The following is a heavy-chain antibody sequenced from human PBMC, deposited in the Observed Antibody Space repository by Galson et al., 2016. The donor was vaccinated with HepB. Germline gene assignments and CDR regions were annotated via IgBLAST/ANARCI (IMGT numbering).Heavy chain of an antibody. V-gene: IGHV4-59*01. CDR3: TKGSGYNLH. CDR1: GDSIYSSY. Sequence: LSLTCTVSGDSIYSSYWSWIRQPPGKGLEWIGNICFIGITNQNPSLKSRITISLDRSKKQISLRVNSVTAADTAMYYCTKGSGYNLHWGQGTLVTVSS. D-gene: IGHD5-24*01. J-gene: IGHJ4*02. CDR2: ICFIGIT.